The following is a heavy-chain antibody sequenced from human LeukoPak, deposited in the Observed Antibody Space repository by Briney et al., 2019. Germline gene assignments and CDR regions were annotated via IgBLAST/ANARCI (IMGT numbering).Heavy chain of an antibody. CDR3: VKDGWES. V-gene: IGHV3-23*01. Sequence: GGSLRLSCAASGFTLSHYAMSWVRKAPGKGLERVSASINGGDTHYAHYVKGRFIISRDDSKNTLYLRMNHLRAEDTAVYHCVKDGWESWGQGTLVSVSS. D-gene: IGHD1-26*01. CDR1: GFTLSHYA. CDR2: SINGGDT. J-gene: IGHJ4*02.